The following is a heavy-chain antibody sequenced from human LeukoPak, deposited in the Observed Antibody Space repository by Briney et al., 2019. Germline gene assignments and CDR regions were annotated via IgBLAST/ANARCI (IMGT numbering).Heavy chain of an antibody. V-gene: IGHV3-7*04. CDR2: IKEDGSEK. D-gene: IGHD2-15*01. CDR1: GFTFSSFG. J-gene: IGHJ4*02. CDR3: ARDHSLDY. Sequence: PGGSLRLSCVASGFTFSSFGMNWVRQAPGKGLEWVANIKEDGSEKYYVDSVKGRFTISRDNAKNSLYLQMNSLRAEDTAVYYCARDHSLDYWGQGTVVTVSS.